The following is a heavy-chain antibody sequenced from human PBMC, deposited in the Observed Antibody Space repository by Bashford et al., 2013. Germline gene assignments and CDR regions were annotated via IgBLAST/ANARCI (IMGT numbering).Heavy chain of an antibody. D-gene: IGHD4-17*01. CDR3: AKDRDDYGDPECFDI. Sequence: RQAPGKGLEWVSAISGSSGSTYYADSVKGRFTISRDNSKDTLYLQMNSLRAEDTAVYYCAKDRDDYGDPECFDIWGLGTMVTVSS. CDR2: ISGSSGST. J-gene: IGHJ3*02. V-gene: IGHV3-23*01.